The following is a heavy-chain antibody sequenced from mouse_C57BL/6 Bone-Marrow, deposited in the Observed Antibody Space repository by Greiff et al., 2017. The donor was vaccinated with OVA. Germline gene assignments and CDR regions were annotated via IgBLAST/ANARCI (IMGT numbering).Heavy chain of an antibody. J-gene: IGHJ3*01. D-gene: IGHD2-4*01. Sequence: EVKVVESGGGLVQPKGSLKLSCAASGFSFNTYAMNWVRQAPGKGLEWVARIRSKSNNYATYYADSVKDRFTISRDDSESMLYLQMNNLKTEDTAMYYCVRQIYYDYLFAYWGQGTLVTVSA. CDR2: IRSKSNNYAT. V-gene: IGHV10-1*01. CDR3: VRQIYYDYLFAY. CDR1: GFSFNTYA.